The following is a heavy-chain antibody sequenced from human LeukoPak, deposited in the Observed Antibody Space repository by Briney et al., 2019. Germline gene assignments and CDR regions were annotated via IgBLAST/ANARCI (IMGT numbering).Heavy chain of an antibody. CDR2: ISYDGSNK. CDR1: GFTFSSYA. V-gene: IGHV3-30-3*01. D-gene: IGHD3-3*01. CDR3: ARDGDFSGPNPYFDY. Sequence: GGSLRLSCAASGFTFSSYAMHWVRQAPGKGLEWVAVISYDGSNKYYADSVKGRFTISRDNSKNTLYLQMNSLRAEDTAVYYCARDGDFSGPNPYFDYWGQGTLVTVSS. J-gene: IGHJ4*02.